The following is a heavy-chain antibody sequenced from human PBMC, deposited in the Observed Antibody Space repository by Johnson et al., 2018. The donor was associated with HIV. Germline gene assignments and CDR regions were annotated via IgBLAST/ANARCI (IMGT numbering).Heavy chain of an antibody. CDR1: GFAFSSYA. CDR2: ISYDGRDA. CDR3: ARRNAGGAFDI. J-gene: IGHJ3*02. Sequence: QMLLVESGGGVVQPGTSLRLSCTASGFAFSSYALHWVRQAPGKGLEWVAVISYDGRDAYYADSVKGRFTISRDNSKNTLYLQMNSLRAEDTAVYYCARRNAGGAFDIWGQGTMVTVSS. D-gene: IGHD2-2*01. V-gene: IGHV3-30*04.